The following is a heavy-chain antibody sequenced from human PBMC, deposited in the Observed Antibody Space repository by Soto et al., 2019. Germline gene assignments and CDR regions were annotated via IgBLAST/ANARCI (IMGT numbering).Heavy chain of an antibody. CDR3: ARDPFYNWNDGAVCDY. D-gene: IGHD1-20*01. J-gene: IGHJ4*02. Sequence: ASVKVSCKASGYTFTSYDINWVRQATGQGLEWMGWMNPNSGNTGYAQKFQGRVTMTRNTSISTAYMELSSLRSEDTAVYYCARDPFYNWNDGAVCDYWGQGTLVTGSS. CDR2: MNPNSGNT. V-gene: IGHV1-8*01. CDR1: GYTFTSYD.